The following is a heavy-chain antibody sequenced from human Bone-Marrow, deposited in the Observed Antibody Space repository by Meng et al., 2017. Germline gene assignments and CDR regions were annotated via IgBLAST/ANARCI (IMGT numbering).Heavy chain of an antibody. Sequence: SLKISCAASGFTFDDYAMHWVRQAPGKGLEWVSGISWNSGSIGYADSVKGRFTISRDNAKNSLYLQMNSLRAEDTALYYCAKDYIAVAGTSALDYWGQGNQV. V-gene: IGHV3-9*01. CDR1: GFTFDDYA. CDR2: ISWNSGSI. D-gene: IGHD6-19*01. CDR3: AKDYIAVAGTSALDY. J-gene: IGHJ4*01.